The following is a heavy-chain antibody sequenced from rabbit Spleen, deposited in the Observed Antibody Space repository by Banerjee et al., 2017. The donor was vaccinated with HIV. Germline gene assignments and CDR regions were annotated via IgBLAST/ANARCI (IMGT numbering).Heavy chain of an antibody. Sequence: EQLEESGGGLVKPEGSLTLTCKASGVSLNDKDVMCWVRQAPGKGLEWIACINIATGKSVYASWAKGRFIMFRTSSTTVTLQMTSLTAADTATYFCARDLVGVIGWNFGWWGPGTLVTVS. V-gene: IGHV1S45*01. CDR1: GVSLNDKDV. CDR2: INIATGKS. D-gene: IGHD1-1*01. J-gene: IGHJ4*01. CDR3: ARDLVGVIGWNFGW.